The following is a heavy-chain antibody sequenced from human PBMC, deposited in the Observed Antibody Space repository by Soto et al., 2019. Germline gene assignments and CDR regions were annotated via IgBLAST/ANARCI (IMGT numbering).Heavy chain of an antibody. CDR3: AREVLLAMATPPGGNY. D-gene: IGHD2-21*01. V-gene: IGHV4-30-4*01. CDR1: GGSISSGDYY. J-gene: IGHJ4*02. Sequence: QVQLQESGPGLVKPSQTLSLTCTVSGGSISSGDYYWSWIRQPPGKGLEWIGYIYYSGSTYYNPSLKSRVTISVDTSKHQFSLKLSSVTAADTAVYYCAREVLLAMATPPGGNYWGQGTLVTVSS. CDR2: IYYSGST.